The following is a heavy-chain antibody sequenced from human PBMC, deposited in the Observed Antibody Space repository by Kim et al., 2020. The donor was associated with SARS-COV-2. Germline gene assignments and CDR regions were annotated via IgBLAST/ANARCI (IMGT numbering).Heavy chain of an antibody. D-gene: IGHD6-13*01. Sequence: GESLKISCKNSGYSFTTYWISWVRQMPGKGLEWMGRIDPSDSYTNYSPSFQGHVTIPVDKSISTAYLQWGSLKASDTAMYYCARIMAAGGSFFADYWGQGTLVTVSS. J-gene: IGHJ4*02. V-gene: IGHV5-10-1*01. CDR2: IDPSDSYT. CDR1: GYSFTTYW. CDR3: ARIMAAGGSFFADY.